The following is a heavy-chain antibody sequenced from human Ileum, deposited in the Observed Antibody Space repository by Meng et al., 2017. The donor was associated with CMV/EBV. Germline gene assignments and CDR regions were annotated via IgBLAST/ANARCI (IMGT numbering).Heavy chain of an antibody. V-gene: IGHV4-61*08. CDR1: GVSGDSITGDF. D-gene: IGHD2-2*01. CDR3: ARGGGVPAALGVRDAFDV. Sequence: SETLSLTCTVSGVSGDSITGDFWTWVRQPPGKGLEWIGYTYYRGSTKYNPSLGGRGTISVDTSSTEVSLNLETVTAADTAMYYCARGGGVPAALGVRDAFDVWGQGIMVTVSS. CDR2: TYYRGST. J-gene: IGHJ3*01.